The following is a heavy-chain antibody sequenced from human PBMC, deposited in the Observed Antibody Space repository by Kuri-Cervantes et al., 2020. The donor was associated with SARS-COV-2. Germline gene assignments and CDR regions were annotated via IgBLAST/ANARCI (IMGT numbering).Heavy chain of an antibody. Sequence: GGSLRLSCAASGFTFSSYAMHWVRQAPGKGLEWVAVISYDERNKFYIDSVKGRFTISRDNSKNTLYLQMDSLRVEDTAVYFCAKDGAIVGATSFDYWGQGTLVTVSS. CDR1: GFTFSSYA. J-gene: IGHJ4*02. CDR2: ISYDERNK. CDR3: AKDGAIVGATSFDY. D-gene: IGHD1-26*01. V-gene: IGHV3-30*04.